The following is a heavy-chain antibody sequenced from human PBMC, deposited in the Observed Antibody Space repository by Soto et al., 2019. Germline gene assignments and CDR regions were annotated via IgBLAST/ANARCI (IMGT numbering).Heavy chain of an antibody. J-gene: IGHJ6*02. CDR1: GGSISSYY. CDR2: IYYSGST. V-gene: IGHV4-59*01. Sequence: SETLSLTCTVSGGSISSYYWSWIRQPPGKGLEWIGYIYYSGSTNYNPSLKSRVTISVDTSKNQFSLKLSSVTAADTAVYYCASSSGYSHHAYYYYGMDVWGQGTTVTVSS. CDR3: ASSSGYSHHAYYYYGMDV. D-gene: IGHD3-3*01.